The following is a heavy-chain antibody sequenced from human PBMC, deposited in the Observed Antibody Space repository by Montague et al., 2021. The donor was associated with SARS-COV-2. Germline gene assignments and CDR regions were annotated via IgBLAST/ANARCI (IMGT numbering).Heavy chain of an antibody. D-gene: IGHD2-2*01. CDR1: GGSISSSSYY. CDR2: IYYSGST. CDR3: ARDGEVVGNWFDP. J-gene: IGHJ5*02. Sequence: SETLSLTCTVSGGSISSSSYYWGWIRQPPGKGLEWIGSIYYSGSTYYNPSLKSRVTISVDTSKNQFSLKLSSVTAADTAVYYCARDGEVVGNWFDPWGQGTLVTVPS. V-gene: IGHV4-39*07.